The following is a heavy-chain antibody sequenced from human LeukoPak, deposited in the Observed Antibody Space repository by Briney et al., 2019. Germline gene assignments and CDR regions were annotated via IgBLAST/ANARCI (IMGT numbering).Heavy chain of an antibody. CDR1: GGSISSYY. CDR2: IYYSGST. J-gene: IGHJ4*02. V-gene: IGHV4-59*01. Sequence: PSETLSLTCTVSGGSISSYYWSWVRQPPGKGLEWIGYIYYSGSTNYNPSLKSRVTISVDTSKNQFSLKLTSVTAADTAVYFCARVVGPTRIDFWGQGTLVTVSS. CDR3: ARVVGPTRIDF. D-gene: IGHD1-26*01.